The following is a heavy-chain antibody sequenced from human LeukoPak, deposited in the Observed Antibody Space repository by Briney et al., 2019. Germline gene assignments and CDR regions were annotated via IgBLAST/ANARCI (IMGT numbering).Heavy chain of an antibody. CDR2: NNYSGST. J-gene: IGHJ4*02. CDR3: ARDTRSYDNSGYYFFDF. CDR1: GASIRRYY. Sequence: SETLSLTCTVSGASIRRYYWNWLRQPPGKGLECIGYNNYSGSTNYNPSLKSRATISMDTSKHHFSLKLNSVTAADTAVYYCARDTRSYDNSGYYFFDFWGQGTLVTVSS. D-gene: IGHD3-22*01. V-gene: IGHV4-59*01.